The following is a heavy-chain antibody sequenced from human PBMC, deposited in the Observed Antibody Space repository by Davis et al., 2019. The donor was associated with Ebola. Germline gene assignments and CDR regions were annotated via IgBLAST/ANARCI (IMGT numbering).Heavy chain of an antibody. CDR3: ARVAAAGIYYYYYYGMDV. Sequence: GESLKISCAASGFTFSSYSMNWVRQAPGKGLEWVSSISSSSSYIYYADSVKGRFTISRDNAKNSLYLQMNSLRAEDTAVYYCARVAAAGIYYYYYYGMDVWGKGTTVTVSS. D-gene: IGHD6-13*01. J-gene: IGHJ6*04. CDR1: GFTFSSYS. V-gene: IGHV3-21*01. CDR2: ISSSSSYI.